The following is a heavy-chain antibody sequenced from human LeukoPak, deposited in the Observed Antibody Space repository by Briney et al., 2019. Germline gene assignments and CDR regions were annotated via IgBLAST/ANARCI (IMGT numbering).Heavy chain of an antibody. CDR2: IRYDGSNK. CDR3: AKVMGSSGWSSY. V-gene: IGHV3-30*02. J-gene: IGHJ4*02. CDR1: GFTFSSYG. Sequence: GGSLRLSCAASGFTFSSYGMHRVRQAPGKGLEWVAFIRYDGSNKYYADSVKGRFTISRDNSKNTLYLQMNSLRAEDTAVYYCAKVMGSSGWSSYWGQGTLVTVSS. D-gene: IGHD6-19*01.